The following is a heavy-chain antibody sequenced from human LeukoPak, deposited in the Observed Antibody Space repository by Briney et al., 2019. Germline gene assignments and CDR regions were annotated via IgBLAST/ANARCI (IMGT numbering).Heavy chain of an antibody. V-gene: IGHV4-39*01. CDR1: GGSISSGSYY. J-gene: IGHJ6*03. D-gene: IGHD6-13*01. CDR2: IYYSGST. Sequence: SETLSLTCTVSGGSISSGSYYWGWIRQPPGKGLEWIGSIYYSGSTYYNPSLKSRVTISVDTSKNQFSLKLSSVTAADTAVYYCARRRHSSSSPHYYYYYMDVWGKGTTVTVSS. CDR3: ARRRHSSSSPHYYYYYMDV.